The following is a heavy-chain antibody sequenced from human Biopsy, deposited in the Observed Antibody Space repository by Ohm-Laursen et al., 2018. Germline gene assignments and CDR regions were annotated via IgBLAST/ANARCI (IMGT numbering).Heavy chain of an antibody. V-gene: IGHV3-11*01. CDR1: GFTFSDYH. CDR3: ARDWGGDYGGNIDYYYFYGMDV. D-gene: IGHD4-23*01. J-gene: IGHJ6*02. Sequence: GSLRLSCAASGFTFSDYHMSWVRQAPGQGLEWLSYISRSGSIIDYADSVKGRFTISRDNAQNTLYLQMNSLRADDTAVYYCARDWGGDYGGNIDYYYFYGMDVWGQGTTVTVSS. CDR2: ISRSGSII.